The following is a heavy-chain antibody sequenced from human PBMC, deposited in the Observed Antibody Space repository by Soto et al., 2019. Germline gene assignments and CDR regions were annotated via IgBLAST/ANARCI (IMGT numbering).Heavy chain of an antibody. J-gene: IGHJ4*02. CDR1: GGSFSGYY. D-gene: IGHD2-15*01. Sequence: SETLSLTCAVYGGSFSGYYWSWIRQPPGKGLEWIGEINHSGSTNYNPSLKSRVTISVDTSKNQFSLKLSSVTAADTAVYYCARLKGSELDYWGQGTLVTVSS. V-gene: IGHV4-34*01. CDR2: INHSGST. CDR3: ARLKGSELDY.